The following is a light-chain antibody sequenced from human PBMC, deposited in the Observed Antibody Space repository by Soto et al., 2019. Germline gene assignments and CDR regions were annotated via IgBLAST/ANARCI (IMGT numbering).Light chain of an antibody. V-gene: IGKV3-20*01. CDR2: GVS. Sequence: EIVLTQSPGTLSLSPGERATLSCRASQSLSGNYLAWYQQKPGQAPRLLIFGVSSRATGIPDRFSGSGSGTDFTLTINRLEPEDFAVYYCQQYGSSPPRTFGQGTKVEIK. CDR1: QSLSGNY. J-gene: IGKJ1*01. CDR3: QQYGSSPPRT.